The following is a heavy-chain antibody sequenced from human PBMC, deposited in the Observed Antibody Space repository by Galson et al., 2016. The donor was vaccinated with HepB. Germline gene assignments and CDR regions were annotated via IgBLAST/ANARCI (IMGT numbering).Heavy chain of an antibody. CDR2: IYPGDSDT. CDR3: ARSNQGQTWYFDL. J-gene: IGHJ2*01. V-gene: IGHV5-51*01. CDR1: GYSFTNYW. Sequence: QSGAEVKKPGESLKISCKASGYSFTNYWIGWVRQMPGKGLEWMGIIYPGDSDTRYSPSFQGQVTISADKSISTAYLQWSSLKASDSAMFYCARSNQGQTWYFDLWGRGTLVTVSS. D-gene: IGHD1-14*01.